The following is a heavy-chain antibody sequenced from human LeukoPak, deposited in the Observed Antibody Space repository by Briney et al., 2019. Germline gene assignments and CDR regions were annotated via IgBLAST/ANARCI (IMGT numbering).Heavy chain of an antibody. Sequence: GGSLRLSCAASGFTFSSYGMHWVRQAPGKGLEWVAVIWYGGSNKYYADSVKGRFTISRDNSKNTLYLQMNSLRAEDTAVYYCARGPRRVVAIYYFDYWGQGTLVTVSS. J-gene: IGHJ4*02. CDR2: IWYGGSNK. CDR1: GFTFSSYG. V-gene: IGHV3-33*01. D-gene: IGHD2-15*01. CDR3: ARGPRRVVAIYYFDY.